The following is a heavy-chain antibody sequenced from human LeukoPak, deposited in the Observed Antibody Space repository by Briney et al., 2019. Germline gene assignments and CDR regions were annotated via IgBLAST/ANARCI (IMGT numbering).Heavy chain of an antibody. CDR3: ARGEYAFDY. D-gene: IGHD3-10*01. CDR2: IYIDGSTT. V-gene: IGHV3-74*01. CDR1: GFTFSSYW. Sequence: GGSLRLSCAASGFTFSSYWMHWVRQAPGKGLVWVSRIYIDGSTTNYADSVKGRFTFSRDNAKNTLYLQMNSLRVEDTGVYYCARGEYAFDYWGQGTLATVSS. J-gene: IGHJ4*02.